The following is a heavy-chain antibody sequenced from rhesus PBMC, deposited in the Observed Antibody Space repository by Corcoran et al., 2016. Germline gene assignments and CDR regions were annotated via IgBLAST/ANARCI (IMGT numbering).Heavy chain of an antibody. CDR2: SYGNSANT. Sequence: QVQLQESGPGLVKPSETLSPTCAVSGGSISDYSYWNWIRQPPGEGLEWIGNSYGNSANTYYNPALKRRVTISKATSKNQFFLKLSTVTAADTAVYYWARSQLRGRFDVWGPGVLVTVSS. CDR3: ARSQLRGRFDV. J-gene: IGHJ5-1*01. V-gene: IGHV4S9*01. D-gene: IGHD1-26*01. CDR1: GGSISDYSY.